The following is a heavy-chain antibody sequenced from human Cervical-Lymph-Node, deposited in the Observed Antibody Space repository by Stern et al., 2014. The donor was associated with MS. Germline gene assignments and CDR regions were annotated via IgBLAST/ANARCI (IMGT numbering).Heavy chain of an antibody. CDR2: VYYTGST. D-gene: IGHD1-26*01. J-gene: IGHJ4*02. CDR1: GGSITSSSYY. Sequence: VQLVESGPGLVKPSETLSLTCTVSGGSITSSSYYWGWIRQPPGRGLEYIGTVYYTGSTFYDPSLKSRVTISVDPSKNQVALKLTSVTAADPAVYYCVRPDIMGTIWNWGQGTLVTVSS. V-gene: IGHV4-39*01. CDR3: VRPDIMGTIWN.